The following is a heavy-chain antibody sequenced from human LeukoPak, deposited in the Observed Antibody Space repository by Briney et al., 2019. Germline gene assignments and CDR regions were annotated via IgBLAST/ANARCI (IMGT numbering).Heavy chain of an antibody. Sequence: PSETLSLTCAGYGGSFSGYYCSWILQPPGKGLEWIGEINHSGSTNYNPSLKSRVTISVDTSKNQFSLKLSSVTAADTAVYYCARGGALRFLEWSKRNWFDPWGQGTLVTVSS. CDR1: GGSFSGYY. CDR3: ARGGALRFLEWSKRNWFDP. CDR2: INHSGST. D-gene: IGHD3-3*01. V-gene: IGHV4-34*01. J-gene: IGHJ5*02.